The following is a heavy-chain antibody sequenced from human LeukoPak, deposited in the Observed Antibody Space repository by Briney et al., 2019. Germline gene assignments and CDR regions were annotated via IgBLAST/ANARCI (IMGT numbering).Heavy chain of an antibody. CDR3: ATSRGYNYGYRALELPPSPID. Sequence: PGGSLRLSCAASGFTFSSYAMHWVRQAPGKGLEWVAVISYDGSNKYYADSVKGRFTISRDNAKNSLYLQMNSLRAEDTAVYYCATSRGYNYGYRALELPPSPIDWGQGTLVTVSS. CDR1: GFTFSSYA. D-gene: IGHD5-18*01. V-gene: IGHV3-30*04. CDR2: ISYDGSNK. J-gene: IGHJ4*02.